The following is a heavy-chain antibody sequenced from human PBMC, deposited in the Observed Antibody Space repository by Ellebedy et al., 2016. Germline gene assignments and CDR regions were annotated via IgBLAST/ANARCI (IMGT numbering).Heavy chain of an antibody. CDR2: ISGSGSST. D-gene: IGHD4-17*01. Sequence: GESLKISXVASGFTFSSYAMSWVRQAPGKGLEWVSSISGSGSSTYYGDSVKGRFTISRDNSKNTLYLQMNSLRAEDTAVYYCARERRDYAFDYWGQGTLVTVSS. V-gene: IGHV3-23*01. CDR3: ARERRDYAFDY. CDR1: GFTFSSYA. J-gene: IGHJ4*02.